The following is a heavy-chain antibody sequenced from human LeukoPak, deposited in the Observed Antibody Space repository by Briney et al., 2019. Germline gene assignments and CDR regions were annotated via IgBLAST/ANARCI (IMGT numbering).Heavy chain of an antibody. CDR3: ARDTLNGPFVISLDY. CDR1: EFTFSNYY. V-gene: IGHV3-11*04. CDR2: ISSGDTAE. Sequence: PGGSLRLSCAASEFTFSNYYMSWIRQAPGKGLEWVSHISSGDTAEYYVDSVRGRFTMSRDNAKNLLFLQMNSLRAEDTAVYYCARDTLNGPFVISLDYWGQGALVTVSS. J-gene: IGHJ4*02. D-gene: IGHD3-9*01.